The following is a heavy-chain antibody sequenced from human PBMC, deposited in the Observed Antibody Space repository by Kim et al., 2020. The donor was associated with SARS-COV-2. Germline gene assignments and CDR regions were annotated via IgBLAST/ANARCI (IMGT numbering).Heavy chain of an antibody. CDR3: ARVPAPGTLFGVVFKRYYG. CDR1: GYTFTSYD. Sequence: ASVKVSCKASGYTFTSYDINWVRQATGQGLEWMGWMNPNSGNTGYAQKFQGRVTMTRNTSISTAYMELGSLRSEAPSVFYFARVPAPGTLFGVVFKRYYG. D-gene: IGHD3-3*01. V-gene: IGHV1-8*01. J-gene: IGHJ6*01. CDR2: MNPNSGNT.